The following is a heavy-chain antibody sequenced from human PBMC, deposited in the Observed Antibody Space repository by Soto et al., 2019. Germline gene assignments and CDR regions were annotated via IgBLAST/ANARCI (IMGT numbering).Heavy chain of an antibody. J-gene: IGHJ5*02. CDR3: ARDIAVVAAGWFDP. D-gene: IGHD2-15*01. CDR2: INPGAGNT. V-gene: IGHV1-46*03. Sequence: ASVKVSCKASGYTFTNYAMHRVRQAPGQRLEWMGWINPGAGNTSYAQKSQGRVTMTRDTSTSTVYMELSSLRSEDTAVYYCARDIAVVAAGWFDPWGQGTLVTVSS. CDR1: GYTFTNYA.